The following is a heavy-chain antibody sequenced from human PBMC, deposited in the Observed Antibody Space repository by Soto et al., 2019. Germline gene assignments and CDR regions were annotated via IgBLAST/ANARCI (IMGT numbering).Heavy chain of an antibody. Sequence: SETLSLTCTVSGGSISSGGYYWSWIRQHPGKGLEWIGYIYYSGSTYYNPSLKSRVSISVDTSKNQFSLELSSVTAADTAVYYWARFGHSTNIGIDYRGQGTLVTVSS. CDR3: ARFGHSTNIGIDY. CDR1: GGSISSGGYY. CDR2: IYYSGST. J-gene: IGHJ4*02. V-gene: IGHV4-31*03. D-gene: IGHD2-15*01.